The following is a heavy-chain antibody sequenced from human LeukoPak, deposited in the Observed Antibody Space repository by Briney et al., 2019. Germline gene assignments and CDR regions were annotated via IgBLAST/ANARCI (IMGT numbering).Heavy chain of an antibody. CDR3: ARGMGIAAAGIDY. CDR2: INHSGST. J-gene: IGHJ4*02. Sequence: MSSETLSLTCAVYGGSFSGYYWSWIRQPPGKGLEWIGEINHSGSTNYNPSLKSRVTISVDTFKNQFSLKLSSVTAADTAVYYCARGMGIAAAGIDYWGQGTLVTVSS. D-gene: IGHD6-13*01. CDR1: GGSFSGYY. V-gene: IGHV4-34*01.